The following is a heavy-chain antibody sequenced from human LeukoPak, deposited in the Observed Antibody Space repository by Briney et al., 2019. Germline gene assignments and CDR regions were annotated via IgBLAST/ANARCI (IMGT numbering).Heavy chain of an antibody. Sequence: ASVKVSCKASGYTFTGYYMHWVRQAPGQGLEWMGWINPNSGGTNYAQKFQGRVTMARDTSISTAYMELNSLRAEDTAVYYCAKSLGIAARPCFDYWGQGTLVTVSS. CDR1: GYTFTGYY. CDR3: AKSLGIAARPCFDY. J-gene: IGHJ4*02. CDR2: INPNSGGT. V-gene: IGHV1-2*02. D-gene: IGHD6-6*01.